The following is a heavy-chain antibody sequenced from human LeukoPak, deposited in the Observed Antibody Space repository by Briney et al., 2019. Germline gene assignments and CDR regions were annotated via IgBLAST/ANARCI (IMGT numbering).Heavy chain of an antibody. CDR2: VFSGGLT. D-gene: IGHD6-19*01. Sequence: PGGSLRLSCAASGFTVSDNYMSWVRQAPGKGLEWVSTVFSGGLTYYADPVKGRFTISRDNSKNTLYLQMSSLSAEDTAVYYCVRDRWPGLGDFWGQGTTVTVSS. CDR3: VRDRWPGLGDF. CDR1: GFTVSDNY. V-gene: IGHV3-66*01. J-gene: IGHJ6*01.